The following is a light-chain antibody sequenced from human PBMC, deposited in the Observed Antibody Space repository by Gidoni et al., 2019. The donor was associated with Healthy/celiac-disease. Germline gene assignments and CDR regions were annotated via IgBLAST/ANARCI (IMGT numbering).Light chain of an antibody. CDR1: QSISSW. V-gene: IGKV1-5*03. Sequence: DIQMTQSPSTLSASVGDRVNITCRASQSISSWLAWYQQKPGKAPKLLIYKASSLESGVPSRFSGSGSGTEFTLTISSLQPDDFATYYCQQYNSYSWTFXQXTKVEIK. CDR2: KAS. CDR3: QQYNSYSWT. J-gene: IGKJ1*01.